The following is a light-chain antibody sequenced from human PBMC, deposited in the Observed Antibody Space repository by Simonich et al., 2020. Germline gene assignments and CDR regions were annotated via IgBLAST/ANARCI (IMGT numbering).Light chain of an antibody. CDR3: QSYDSSLSGCVV. CDR1: SSNIGAGYD. CDR2: GNR. V-gene: IGLV1-40*01. J-gene: IGLJ2*01. Sequence: QSVLTQPPSVSGAPGQRVTISCTGSSSNIGAGYDVHWYQQLPGTAPKLLINGNRNRPSGGPDRFSGSKSGTSASLAITGLQAEDEADYYCQSYDSSLSGCVVFGGGTKLTVL.